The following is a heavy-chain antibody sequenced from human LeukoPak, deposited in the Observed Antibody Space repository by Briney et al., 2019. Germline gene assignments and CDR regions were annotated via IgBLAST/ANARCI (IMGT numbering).Heavy chain of an antibody. J-gene: IGHJ4*02. CDR1: GGSISSYY. V-gene: IGHV4-59*01. Sequence: SETLSLTCTVSGGSISSYYWSWIRQPPGKGLEWIGYIYYSGSTNYNPSLKSRVTISVDTSKNQFSPKLSSVTAADTAVYYCARGSKSYYDFWSGYGGIDYWGQGTLVTVSS. CDR3: ARGSKSYYDFWSGYGGIDY. CDR2: IYYSGST. D-gene: IGHD3-3*01.